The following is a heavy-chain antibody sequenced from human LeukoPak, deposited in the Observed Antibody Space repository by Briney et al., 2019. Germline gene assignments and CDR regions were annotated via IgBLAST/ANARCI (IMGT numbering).Heavy chain of an antibody. CDR2: IYYSGST. CDR3: ARHFVDSGSSNFDY. V-gene: IGHV4-59*08. Sequence: SETLSLTCTVSGGSISSYYWSWIRQPPGKGLEWIGCIYYSGSTNNNPSLKSRVTISVDTSKNQLSLKLNSVTAADTAVYYCARHFVDSGSSNFDYWGQGTLVTVSS. D-gene: IGHD1-26*01. CDR1: GGSISSYY. J-gene: IGHJ4*02.